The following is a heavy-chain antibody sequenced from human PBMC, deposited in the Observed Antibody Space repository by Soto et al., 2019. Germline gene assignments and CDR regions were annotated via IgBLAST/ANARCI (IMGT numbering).Heavy chain of an antibody. CDR3: ARGDGGARGLDY. CDR2: ISYDGSNK. CDR1: GFTFSSYA. V-gene: IGHV3-30-3*01. D-gene: IGHD1-26*01. Sequence: QVQLVESGGGVVQPGRSLRLSCAASGFTFSSYAMHWVRQAPGKGLEWVAVISYDGSNKYYADSVKGRFTISRDNSKNTLYLQMNSRRAEDTAVYYCARGDGGARGLDYWGQGTLVTVSS. J-gene: IGHJ4*02.